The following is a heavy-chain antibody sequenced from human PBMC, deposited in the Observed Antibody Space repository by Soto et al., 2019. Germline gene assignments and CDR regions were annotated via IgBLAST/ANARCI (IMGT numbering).Heavy chain of an antibody. V-gene: IGHV3-23*01. CDR1: GFNFSSYA. CDR2: ISGSGGST. CDR3: AKRSGSYREYYYYYYGMDV. J-gene: IGHJ6*02. D-gene: IGHD3-10*01. Sequence: GGSLRRSCAASGFNFSSYAMSWVRPATGKGLEWVSAISGSGGSTYYADSVKGRFTISRDNSKNTLYLQMNSLRAEDTAVYYCAKRSGSYREYYYYYYGMDVWGQGTTVTVSS.